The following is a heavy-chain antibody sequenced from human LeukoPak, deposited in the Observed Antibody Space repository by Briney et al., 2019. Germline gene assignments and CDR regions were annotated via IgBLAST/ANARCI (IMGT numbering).Heavy chain of an antibody. Sequence: GGSLRLSCEVSGFTFSSYAMSWVRQAPGKGLEWVSVVYSGGSTYYADSVKGRFTISRDISKNMLYLQINSLRAEDTAVYYCARMSGDGHNFMSYWGQGTLVTVSS. CDR1: GFTFSSYA. CDR3: ARMSGDGHNFMSY. D-gene: IGHD3-3*01. J-gene: IGHJ4*02. V-gene: IGHV3-53*01. CDR2: VYSGGST.